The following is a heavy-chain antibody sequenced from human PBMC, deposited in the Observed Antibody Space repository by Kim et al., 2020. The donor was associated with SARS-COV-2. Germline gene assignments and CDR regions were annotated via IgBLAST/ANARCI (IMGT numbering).Heavy chain of an antibody. V-gene: IGHV1-3*01. D-gene: IGHD3-10*01. CDR3: ARGAYSGPGSGDFFY. J-gene: IGHJ4*02. CDR1: EYSFASYG. Sequence: ASVKVSCKASEYSFASYGVQWVRQAPGQSLQWLGWINAYDGRAKSSEELQGRVTFTRDASANTAYMELRSLRSEDTAIYYCARGAYSGPGSGDFFYWGQG. CDR2: INAYDGRA.